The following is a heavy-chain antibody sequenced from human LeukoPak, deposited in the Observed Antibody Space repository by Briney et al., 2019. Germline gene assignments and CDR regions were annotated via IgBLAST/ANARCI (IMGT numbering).Heavy chain of an antibody. CDR1: GFTFSGSA. Sequence: GGSLRLSCAASGFTFSGSAIHWVRQASGKGLEWVGRTRDKANSYATAYIASVKGRFTISRDNSKNTLYLQMNSLGAEDTAVYYCARVSYYDSSGYYFLSYVDYWGQGTLVTVSS. CDR3: ARVSYYDSSGYYFLSYVDY. CDR2: TRDKANSYAT. J-gene: IGHJ4*02. D-gene: IGHD3-22*01. V-gene: IGHV3-73*01.